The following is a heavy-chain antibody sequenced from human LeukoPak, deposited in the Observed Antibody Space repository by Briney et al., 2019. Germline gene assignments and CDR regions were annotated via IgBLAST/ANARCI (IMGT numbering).Heavy chain of an antibody. CDR2: ISTYDGNT. Sequence: ASVKVSCKTSGYTFTNYGISWVRQAPGQGLEWMGWISTYDGNTDFVQKFQGRLIMTKDTVTNTTHMELTGLRSDDTAVYYCARDDARIQLWLFWGQGTLVTVSS. CDR1: GYTFTNYG. D-gene: IGHD5-18*01. V-gene: IGHV1-18*01. CDR3: ARDDARIQLWLF. J-gene: IGHJ4*02.